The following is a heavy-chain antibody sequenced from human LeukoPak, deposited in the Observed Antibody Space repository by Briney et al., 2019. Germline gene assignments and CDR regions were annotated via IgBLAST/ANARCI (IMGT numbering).Heavy chain of an antibody. CDR1: GFTVSNYN. Sequence: GGSLRLSCAASGFTVSNYNMNWVRQAPGKGPEWVSSISSSSSYIYYADSVKGRFTISRDNAKNSLYLQMNSLRAEDAAVYYCARDIGIAARPVFGYWGQGTLVTVSS. D-gene: IGHD6-6*01. CDR3: ARDIGIAARPVFGY. CDR2: ISSSSSYI. J-gene: IGHJ4*02. V-gene: IGHV3-21*01.